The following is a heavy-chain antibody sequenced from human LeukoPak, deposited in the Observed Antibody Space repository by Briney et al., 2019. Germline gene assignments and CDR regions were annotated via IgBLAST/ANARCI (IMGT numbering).Heavy chain of an antibody. Sequence: GGSLRLSCAASGFTFSSYWMSWVRQAPGKGLEWVANIKQDGSEKYYVDSVKGRFTISRDNAKNSLYLQMNSLRAEDTAAYYCARDLGGIDDPGAFDIWGQGTMVTVSS. D-gene: IGHD3-16*01. CDR3: ARDLGGIDDPGAFDI. CDR2: IKQDGSEK. V-gene: IGHV3-7*01. J-gene: IGHJ3*02. CDR1: GFTFSSYW.